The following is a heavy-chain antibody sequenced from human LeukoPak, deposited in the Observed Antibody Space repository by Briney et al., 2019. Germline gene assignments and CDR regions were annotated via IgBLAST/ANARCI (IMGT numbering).Heavy chain of an antibody. CDR1: GVSFSSNTDV. V-gene: IGHV6-1*01. D-gene: IGHD5-12*01. Sequence: SQTLSLTCAISGVSFSSNTDVWHWLRQSPSRGLEWLGRTYYRSKWYTEYAVSVRSRITINPDTSKNQFSLQLNSVTPEDTAVDYCARIGYDRPDVDDWGQGTLVTISS. J-gene: IGHJ4*02. CDR3: ARIGYDRPDVDD. CDR2: TYYRSKWYT.